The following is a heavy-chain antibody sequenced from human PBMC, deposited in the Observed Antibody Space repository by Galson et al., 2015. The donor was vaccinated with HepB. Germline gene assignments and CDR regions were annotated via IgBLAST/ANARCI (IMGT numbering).Heavy chain of an antibody. V-gene: IGHV4-39*01. J-gene: IGHJ4*02. D-gene: IGHD6-13*01. Sequence: SETLSLTCRVSGDSVTNIGSYWAWIRQAPGKGLEWIGSIHSTGSTYYNPSLRSRVTISADTSKSQFSLKVKYVTAADMAVYYCARHAQGSWSTSYYFAYWGQGTLVTVSS. CDR1: GDSVTNIGSY. CDR3: ARHAQGSWSTSYYFAY. CDR2: IHSTGST.